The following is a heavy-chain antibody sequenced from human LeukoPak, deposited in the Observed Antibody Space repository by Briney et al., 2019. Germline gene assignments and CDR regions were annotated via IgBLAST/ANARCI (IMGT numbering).Heavy chain of an antibody. CDR1: GFTVSGNY. V-gene: IGHV3-53*01. CDR2: IYTDGST. Sequence: GGSLRLSCAASGFTVSGNYMGWVRQAPGKGLEWVSVIYTDGSTYYTDSVKGRFTISRDNSKNTLYLQMNSLRADDTALYYCARSLHPDPWGAFDIWGHGTMVSVSS. CDR3: ARSLHPDPWGAFDI. J-gene: IGHJ3*02. D-gene: IGHD7-27*01.